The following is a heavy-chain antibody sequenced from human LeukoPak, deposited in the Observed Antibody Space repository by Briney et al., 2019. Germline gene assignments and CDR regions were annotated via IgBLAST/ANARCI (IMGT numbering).Heavy chain of an antibody. CDR3: ARVKDSSSWYWYYYYMDV. D-gene: IGHD6-13*01. CDR2: MNPNSGNT. J-gene: IGHJ6*03. CDR1: GYTFTSYD. Sequence: ASVKVSCKASGYTFTSYDINWVPQATGQGLEWMGWMNPNSGNTGYAQKFQGRVTMTRNTSISTAYMELSSLRSEDTAVYYCARVKDSSSWYWYYYYMDVWGKGTTVTVSS. V-gene: IGHV1-8*01.